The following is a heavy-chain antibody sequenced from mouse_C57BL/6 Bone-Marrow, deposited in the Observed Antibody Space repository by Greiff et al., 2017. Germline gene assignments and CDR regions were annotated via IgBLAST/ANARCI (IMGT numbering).Heavy chain of an antibody. CDR1: GYSITSGYY. J-gene: IGHJ3*01. CDR3: ARERYWDSWFAY. V-gene: IGHV3-6*01. D-gene: IGHD4-1*01. CDR2: ISYDGSN. Sequence: EVQLKESGPGLVKPSQSLSLTCSVTGYSITSGYYWNWIRQFPGNKLEWMGYISYDGSNNYNPSLKNRISITRDTSKNQFFLKLNSVTTEDTATYYCARERYWDSWFAYWGQGTLVTVSA.